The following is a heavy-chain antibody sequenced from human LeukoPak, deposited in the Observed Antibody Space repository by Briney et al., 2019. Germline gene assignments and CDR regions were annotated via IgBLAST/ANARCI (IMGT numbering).Heavy chain of an antibody. CDR3: ARDGIVAAFDY. V-gene: IGHV3-30*04. D-gene: IGHD5-12*01. CDR2: ISYDGSNK. CDR1: GFTFSSYA. Sequence: PGRSLRLSCAASGFTFSSYAMHWVRQAPGKGLEWVAVISYDGSNKYYADSVKGRFTISRDNSKNTPYLQMNSLRAEDTAVYYCARDGIVAAFDYWGQGTLVTVSS. J-gene: IGHJ4*02.